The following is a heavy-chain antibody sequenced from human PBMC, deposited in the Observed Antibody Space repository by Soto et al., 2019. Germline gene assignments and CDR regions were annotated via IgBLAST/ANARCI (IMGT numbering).Heavy chain of an antibody. CDR2: IYYSGST. J-gene: IGHJ4*02. CDR3: ARAKLLLWFGELYY. Sequence: QVQLQESGPGLVKPSQTLSLTCTVSGGSISSGGYYWSWIRQHPGKGLEWIGYIYYSGSTYYNPSLKSRVTISVDTSKNQISLKLSSVTTVDTAVHYCARAKLLLWFGELYYWGQGTLVTVSS. V-gene: IGHV4-31*03. CDR1: GGSISSGGYY. D-gene: IGHD3-10*01.